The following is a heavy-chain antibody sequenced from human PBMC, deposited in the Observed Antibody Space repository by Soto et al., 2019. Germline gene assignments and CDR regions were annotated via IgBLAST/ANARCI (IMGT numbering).Heavy chain of an antibody. CDR2: IYHSGST. D-gene: IGHD6-6*01. V-gene: IGHV4-30-2*01. CDR1: GGSISSGGYS. CDR3: ARDLIAARSTGWFDP. Sequence: SETLSLTCAVSGGSISSGGYSWSWIRQPPGKGLEWIGYIYHSGSTYYNPSLKSRVTISVDTSKNQFSLKLSSVTAADTAVYYCARDLIAARSTGWFDPWGQGTLVTVSS. J-gene: IGHJ5*02.